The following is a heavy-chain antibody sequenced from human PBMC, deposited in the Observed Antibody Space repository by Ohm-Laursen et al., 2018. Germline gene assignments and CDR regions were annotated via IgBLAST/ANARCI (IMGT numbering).Heavy chain of an antibody. CDR2: ISWNNGNI. Sequence: SLRLSCTASGFTFNTYAMSWVRQAPGKGLEWVSGISWNNGNIDYADSVKGRFTISRDNAKNSVYLQMNSLRAEDTALYYCAKDLASGSGYYWYFDLWGRGTLVTVSS. CDR1: GFTFNTYA. V-gene: IGHV3-9*01. CDR3: AKDLASGSGYYWYFDL. J-gene: IGHJ2*01. D-gene: IGHD3-22*01.